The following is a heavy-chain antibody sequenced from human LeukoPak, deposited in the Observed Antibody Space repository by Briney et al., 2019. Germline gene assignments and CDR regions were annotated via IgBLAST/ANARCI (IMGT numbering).Heavy chain of an antibody. CDR2: IWYDGSHK. CDR3: ARDVPDSGNYYPDAFDI. D-gene: IGHD3-10*01. Sequence: GGSLRLSCAASGFTFSHYGMHWVRQAPGKGLEWVAVIWYDGSHKYYADSVKGRFTISRDNSENTLNLQMNSLRAEDTAVYYCARDVPDSGNYYPDAFDIWGQGTMVTVSS. CDR1: GFTFSHYG. V-gene: IGHV3-33*01. J-gene: IGHJ3*02.